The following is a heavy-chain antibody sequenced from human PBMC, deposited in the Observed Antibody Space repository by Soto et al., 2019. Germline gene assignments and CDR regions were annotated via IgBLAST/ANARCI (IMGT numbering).Heavy chain of an antibody. V-gene: IGHV3-15*07. D-gene: IGHD2-15*01. Sequence: EVQLVDSGGGFIYPGGSLRLSCAASGLTISNAWMNWVRQAPGKGLEWVGSIKTNTEGGTTDYAAAVKGRFTVSRDDSKNTLYLQMNSLKTEDTAVYYCNTGSVEGVWGQGTMVTVSS. CDR2: IKTNTEGGTT. J-gene: IGHJ6*02. CDR3: NTGSVEGV. CDR1: GLTISNAW.